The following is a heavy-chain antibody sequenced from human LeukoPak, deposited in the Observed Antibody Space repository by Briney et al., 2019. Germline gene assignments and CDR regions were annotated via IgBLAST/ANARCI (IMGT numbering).Heavy chain of an antibody. Sequence: GGSLRLSCAVSGVSFSDDNVNWVCQAPGKGLEWVASISSRSNYIYYADSLKGRFTVSRDNARNSLFLQMTSLRAEDTAVYYFARNYLGFGESGTDYLGQGTLVIVSS. CDR1: GVSFSDDN. CDR2: ISSRSNYI. D-gene: IGHD3-10*01. CDR3: ARNYLGFGESGTDY. V-gene: IGHV3-21*01. J-gene: IGHJ4*02.